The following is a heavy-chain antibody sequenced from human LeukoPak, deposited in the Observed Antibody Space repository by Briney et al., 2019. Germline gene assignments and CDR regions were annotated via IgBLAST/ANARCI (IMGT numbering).Heavy chain of an antibody. V-gene: IGHV1-2*06. Sequence: ASVKVSCKASGYTFTGYYMHWLRQAPGQGLEWMGRINPNSGGTNYAQKFQGRVTMTRDTSISTAYMELSRLRSDDTAVYYCARWQQLPRGSFDYWGQGTLVTVSS. J-gene: IGHJ4*02. CDR2: INPNSGGT. CDR1: GYTFTGYY. D-gene: IGHD6-13*01. CDR3: ARWQQLPRGSFDY.